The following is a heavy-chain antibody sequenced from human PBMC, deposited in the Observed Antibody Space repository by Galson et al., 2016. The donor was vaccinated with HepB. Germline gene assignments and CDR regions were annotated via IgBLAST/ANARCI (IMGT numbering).Heavy chain of an antibody. J-gene: IGHJ4*02. V-gene: IGHV4-59*01. CDR2: VYYSGTT. CDR3: ARSVPLRFDY. CDR1: GGSISSYY. Sequence: SETLSLTCTVSGGSISSYYWNWIRQPPGKGLEWIGYVYYSGTTNYNPSLRSRVTVSMDTSKNEFSLKLTSVTAADTAVYFCARSVPLRFDYWGQGALVTVSS. D-gene: IGHD5/OR15-5a*01.